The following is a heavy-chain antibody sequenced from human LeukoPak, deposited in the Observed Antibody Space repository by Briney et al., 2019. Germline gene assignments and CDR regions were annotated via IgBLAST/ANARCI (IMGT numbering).Heavy chain of an antibody. D-gene: IGHD3-9*01. CDR1: GCTFSSYE. V-gene: IGHV3-48*03. CDR2: ISSSGSTI. CDR3: ARARTDFYDIKTLDY. Sequence: GGSLRFSCAASGCTFSSYEMNWVRQAPGKGLEWVSYISSSGSTIYYADSVKGRFTISRDNAKNSLYLQMNSLRAEDTAVYYCARARTDFYDIKTLDYWGQGTLVTVSS. J-gene: IGHJ4*02.